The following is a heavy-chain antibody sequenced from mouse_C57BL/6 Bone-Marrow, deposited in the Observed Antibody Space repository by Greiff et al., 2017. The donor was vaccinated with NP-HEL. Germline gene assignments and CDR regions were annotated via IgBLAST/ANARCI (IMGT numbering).Heavy chain of an antibody. CDR1: GYTFTSYW. CDR3: ARYAMDY. CDR2: IYPGSGST. Sequence: QVQLQQPGAELVKPGASVKMSCKASGYTFTSYWITWVKQRPGQGLEWIGDIYPGSGSTNYNEKFKSKATLTVDKASSTAYMQLSSLTSEDSAVYYCARYAMDYWGQGTSVTVSS. V-gene: IGHV1-55*01. J-gene: IGHJ4*01.